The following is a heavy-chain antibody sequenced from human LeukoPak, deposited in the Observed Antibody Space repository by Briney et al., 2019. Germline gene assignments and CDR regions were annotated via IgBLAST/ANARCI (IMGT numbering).Heavy chain of an antibody. D-gene: IGHD3-9*01. CDR3: AREGYYDILTGYLSIEDY. CDR1: GYTFTSYG. V-gene: IGHV1-18*01. J-gene: IGHJ4*02. Sequence: ASVKVSCKASGYTFTSYGISWVRHAPGQGLELMGWISAYNGNTNYAQKLQGRVTMTTDTSTSTAYMELRSLRSDDTAVYYCAREGYYDILTGYLSIEDYWGQGTLVTVSS. CDR2: ISAYNGNT.